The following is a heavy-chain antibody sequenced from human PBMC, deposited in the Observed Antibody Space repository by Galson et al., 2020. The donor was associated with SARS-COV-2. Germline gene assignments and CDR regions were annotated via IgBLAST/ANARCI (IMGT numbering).Heavy chain of an antibody. CDR1: GFTFSDYY. J-gene: IGHJ6*02. D-gene: IGHD6-13*01. V-gene: IGHV3-11*01. CDR2: ISSSGNDI. CDR3: VRDVSAAGSHYYSGVDV. Sequence: KIGESLKISCAASGFTFSDYYMSWIRQTPGKGLEWISYISSSGNDIKYADSVKGRFTVSRGNTKNSLSLQMNSLRAEDTAVYYCVRDVSAAGSHYYSGVDVWGQGTTVTVSS.